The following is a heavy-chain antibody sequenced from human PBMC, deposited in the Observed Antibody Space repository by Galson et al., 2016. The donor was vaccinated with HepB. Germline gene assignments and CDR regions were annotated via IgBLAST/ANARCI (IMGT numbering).Heavy chain of an antibody. CDR3: AVLRGSQTWG. V-gene: IGHV2-5*02. CDR1: GFSLSSSGVA. J-gene: IGHJ4*02. D-gene: IGHD3-16*01. Sequence: PALVKPTQTLTLTCTLSGFSLSSSGVAVGWIRQPPGKALEWLGVIYWDDDKRYSPSLERRLTITRDISKSQVVLTVTNMDPVDTATYFFAVLRGSQTWGWGQGALVTVSS. CDR2: IYWDDDK.